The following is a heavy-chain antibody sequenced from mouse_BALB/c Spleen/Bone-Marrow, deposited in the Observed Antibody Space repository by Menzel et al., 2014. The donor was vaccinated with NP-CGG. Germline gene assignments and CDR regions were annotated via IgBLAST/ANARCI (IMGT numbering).Heavy chain of an antibody. D-gene: IGHD2-14*01. V-gene: IGHV1S130*01. CDR1: GYTFTSSW. J-gene: IGHJ2*01. CDR3: ARGDPFYRYSDY. CDR2: IHPNSGNT. Sequence: VKLMEPGSVLLRPGASVKLSCKSSGYTFTSSWMHWAKQRPGQGLEWIGEIHPNSGNTNYNERLKGKATLTVDTSSSTAYVDLSSLTSEDSAVCYCARGDPFYRYSDYWGQGATRTVSS.